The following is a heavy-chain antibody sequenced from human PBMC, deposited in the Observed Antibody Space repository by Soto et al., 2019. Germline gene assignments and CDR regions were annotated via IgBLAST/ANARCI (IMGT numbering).Heavy chain of an antibody. Sequence: GGSLRLSCAASGFTFSIYSINWVRQAPGKGLEWVSSISSSSYIYYADSVKGRFTISRGNAKNSLYLQMNSLRAEDTALYYCARSPGRDGYNHFDYWGQGIVVTVSS. CDR3: ARSPGRDGYNHFDY. J-gene: IGHJ4*02. V-gene: IGHV3-21*01. CDR1: GFTFSIYS. D-gene: IGHD1-1*01. CDR2: ISSSSYI.